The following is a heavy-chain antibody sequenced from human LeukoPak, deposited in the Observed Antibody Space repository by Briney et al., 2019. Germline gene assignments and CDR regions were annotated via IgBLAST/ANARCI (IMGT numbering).Heavy chain of an antibody. D-gene: IGHD3-3*01. J-gene: IGHJ4*02. V-gene: IGHV3-30*18. Sequence: GRSLRLSCAASGFTFSSYGMHWVRQAPGKGLEWVAVISYDGSNKYYADSVKGRFTISRDNSKNTLYLQMNSLRAEDTAVYYCAKDVECWGQGTLVTVSS. CDR3: AKDVEC. CDR1: GFTFSSYG. CDR2: ISYDGSNK.